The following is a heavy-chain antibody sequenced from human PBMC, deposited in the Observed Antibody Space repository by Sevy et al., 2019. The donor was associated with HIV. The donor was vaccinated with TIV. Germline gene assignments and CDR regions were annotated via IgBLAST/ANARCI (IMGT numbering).Heavy chain of an antibody. D-gene: IGHD6-13*01. CDR1: GFTFGDYA. J-gene: IGHJ3*02. CDR3: TRVTFYSSSWYLYSDDAFDI. CDR2: IRSKAYGGTT. Sequence: GGSLRLACTASGFTFGDYAMSWFCQAPGKGLEWVGFIRSKAYGGTTEYAASVKGRFTISRDDSKSIAYLQMNSLKTEDTAVYYCTRVTFYSSSWYLYSDDAFDIWGQGTMVTVSS. V-gene: IGHV3-49*03.